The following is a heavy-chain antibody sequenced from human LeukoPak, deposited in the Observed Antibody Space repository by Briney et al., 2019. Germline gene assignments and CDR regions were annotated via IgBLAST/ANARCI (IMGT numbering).Heavy chain of an antibody. V-gene: IGHV3-53*01. Sequence: GGSLRLSCAASGFTVSTDHMSWVRRAPGKGLEWVAVSYSGGSRSYAESVKGRFIISRDNSQNTLYLQMNSLRAEDTAVYYCARVCELSFDYWGQGTLVTVSS. CDR2: SYSGGSR. J-gene: IGHJ4*02. CDR3: ARVCELSFDY. CDR1: GFTVSTDH. D-gene: IGHD1-26*01.